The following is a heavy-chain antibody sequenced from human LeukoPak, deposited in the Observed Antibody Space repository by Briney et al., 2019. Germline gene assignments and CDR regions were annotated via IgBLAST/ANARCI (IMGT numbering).Heavy chain of an antibody. CDR2: IYYSGST. CDR1: GGSISSYY. D-gene: IGHD1-26*01. CDR3: ARGYSGSYGRFDY. J-gene: IGHJ4*02. V-gene: IGHV4-59*01. Sequence: PSETLSLTCTVSGGSISSYYRSWIRQPPGKGLEWIGYIYYSGSTSYNPSLKSRVTISVDTSKNQFSLKLSSVTAADTAVYYCARGYSGSYGRFDYWGRGTLVTVSS.